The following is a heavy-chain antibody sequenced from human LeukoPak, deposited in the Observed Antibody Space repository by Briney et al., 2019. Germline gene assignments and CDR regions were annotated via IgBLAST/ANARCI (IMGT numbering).Heavy chain of an antibody. J-gene: IGHJ4*02. CDR2: IRYDGSNK. CDR3: AKDRVYSGYDLDY. V-gene: IGHV3-30*02. CDR1: GFTFSSYG. Sequence: QSGGSLRLSCAASGFTFSSYGMHWVRQAPGKGLEWVAFIRYDGSNKYYADSVKGRFTISRDNSKNTLYLQMNSLRAEDTAVYYCAKDRVYSGYDLDYWGQGTLVTVSS. D-gene: IGHD5-12*01.